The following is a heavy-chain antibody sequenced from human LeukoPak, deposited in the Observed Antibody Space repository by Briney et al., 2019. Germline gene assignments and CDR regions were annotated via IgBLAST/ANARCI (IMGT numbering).Heavy chain of an antibody. D-gene: IGHD6-19*01. CDR3: ARQWLVSPLFDY. V-gene: IGHV4-34*01. CDR2: INHSGST. Sequence: PPETLSLTCAVHGGSLSGYYWSWIRQPPGKGLEWIGEINHSGSTNYNPSLKSRVTISVDTSKNQLSLKLGSMTAADTAVYYCARQWLVSPLFDYWGQGTLVTVSS. CDR1: GGSLSGYY. J-gene: IGHJ4*02.